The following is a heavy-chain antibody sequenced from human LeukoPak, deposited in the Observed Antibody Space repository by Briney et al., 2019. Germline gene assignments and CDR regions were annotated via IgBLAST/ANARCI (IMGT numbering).Heavy chain of an antibody. D-gene: IGHD3-3*01. V-gene: IGHV4-30-4*08. CDR1: GGSISSGDYY. J-gene: IGHJ4*02. CDR2: IYYSGST. Sequence: PPQTLSLTCTVSGGSISSGDYYWSWIRQPPGKGLEWIGYIYYSGSTYYNPSLKSRVTISVDTSKNQFSLKLSSVTAADTAVYYCARTTTYYDFWSGYYDYWGQGTLVTVSS. CDR3: ARTTTYYDFWSGYYDY.